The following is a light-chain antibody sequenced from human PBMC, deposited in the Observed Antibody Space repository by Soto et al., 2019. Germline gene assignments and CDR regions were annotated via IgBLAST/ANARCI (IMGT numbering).Light chain of an antibody. J-gene: IGKJ1*01. CDR1: QSVRNQ. CDR3: QQRSNSPWT. Sequence: EIVLTQSPATLSLSPGERATLSCRASQSVRNQLARYQQKPGQAPRLLIYDSPNRATGIPGRFSGSGSGTDFTLTISSLEPEDFAVYYCQQRSNSPWTFGQGNQVEIK. V-gene: IGKV3-11*01. CDR2: DSP.